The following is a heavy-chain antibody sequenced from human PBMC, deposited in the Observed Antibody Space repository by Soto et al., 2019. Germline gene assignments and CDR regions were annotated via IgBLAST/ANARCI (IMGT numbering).Heavy chain of an antibody. CDR1: GGSIRSDDYC. CDR3: ARGAQGYSPFDP. J-gene: IGHJ5*02. V-gene: IGHV4-30-4*01. D-gene: IGHD2-15*01. CDR2: IYNGGST. Sequence: PSETLSLTCTVSGGSIRSDDYCWSWIRQPPDKGLEWIGHIYNGGSTYTNPTLKSRVTISVDTSKTQFSLKLSSVTAADTAVYYCARGAQGYSPFDPWSQGTLVTVSS.